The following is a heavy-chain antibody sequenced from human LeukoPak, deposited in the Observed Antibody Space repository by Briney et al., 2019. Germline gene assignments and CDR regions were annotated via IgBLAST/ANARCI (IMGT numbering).Heavy chain of an antibody. CDR2: ISGSGGST. J-gene: IGHJ4*02. CDR1: GFSFSRYA. Sequence: PGGSLRLSCAASGFSFSRYAMSWVGQAPGKGLEWVSAISGSGGSTYYADSGEGRFTISRDNSKTTLYLQMNSLRAEDTAVYYCAKVLYTTVVYYFDYWGQGTLVTVSS. V-gene: IGHV3-23*01. CDR3: AKVLYTTVVYYFDY. D-gene: IGHD1-14*01.